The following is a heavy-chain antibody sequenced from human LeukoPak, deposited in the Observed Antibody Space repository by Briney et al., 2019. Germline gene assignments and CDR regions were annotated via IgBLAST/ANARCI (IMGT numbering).Heavy chain of an antibody. CDR3: AKVTYYYDSSRYFQH. J-gene: IGHJ1*01. CDR2: ISGSGGST. D-gene: IGHD3-22*01. Sequence: GGSLRLSCAASGFTFSSYAMSWVRQAPGKGLEWVSAISGSGGSTYYADSVKCRFTISRDNSKNTLYLQMNSLRAEDTAVYYCAKVTYYYDSSRYFQHWGQGTLVTVSS. V-gene: IGHV3-23*01. CDR1: GFTFSSYA.